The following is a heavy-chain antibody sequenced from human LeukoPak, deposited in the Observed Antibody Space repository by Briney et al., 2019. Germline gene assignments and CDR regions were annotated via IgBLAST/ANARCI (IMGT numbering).Heavy chain of an antibody. D-gene: IGHD6-19*01. CDR3: ARAESGKQWLT. CDR1: GGSFSGYH. Sequence: SETLSLTCAVYGGSFSGYHWSWIRQPPGKGLEWIGEINHSGSTNYNPSLKSRVTISVDTSKNQFSLKLSSVTAADTAVYYCARAESGKQWLTWGQGTLVTVSS. J-gene: IGHJ5*02. CDR2: INHSGST. V-gene: IGHV4-34*01.